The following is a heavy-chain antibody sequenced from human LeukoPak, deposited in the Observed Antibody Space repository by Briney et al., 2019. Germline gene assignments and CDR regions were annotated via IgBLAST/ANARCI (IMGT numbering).Heavy chain of an antibody. CDR2: ISASGGST. Sequence: PGGSLRLSCAASGFTFSSYAMTWVRQAPGKGLEWVSGISASGGSTYYADSVKGRFTISRDNSKNTLYLQMNSLRAEGTAAYFCAKCARYSGYDSDFDYWGQGTLVTVSS. V-gene: IGHV3-23*01. D-gene: IGHD5-12*01. J-gene: IGHJ4*02. CDR3: AKCARYSGYDSDFDY. CDR1: GFTFSSYA.